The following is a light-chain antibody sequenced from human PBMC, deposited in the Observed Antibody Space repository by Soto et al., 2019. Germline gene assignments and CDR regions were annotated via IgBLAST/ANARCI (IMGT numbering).Light chain of an antibody. J-gene: IGKJ1*01. CDR3: QQYKSYST. V-gene: IGKV1-5*03. CDR1: QSISSW. Sequence: DIQMTQSPSILSASVGDRVTITCRASQSISSWLAWYQQKPGKAPNLLIHKASHLESGVPSKFSGSGSGTEFTLTISSLQPDDFATYYCQQYKSYSTFGQGTKVDI. CDR2: KAS.